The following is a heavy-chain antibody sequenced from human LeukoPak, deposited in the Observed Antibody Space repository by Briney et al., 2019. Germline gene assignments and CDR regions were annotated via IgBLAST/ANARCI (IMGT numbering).Heavy chain of an antibody. D-gene: IGHD3-22*01. CDR3: ARGGHYYDSSGPFDY. CDR1: VFTFSSYW. V-gene: IGHV3-74*01. CDR2: INSDGSST. Sequence: GGSLRLSCAASVFTFSSYWMHWVRQAPGKGLVWVSRINSDGSSTSYADSVKGRFTISRDNAKNTLYLQMNSLRAEDTAVYYCARGGHYYDSSGPFDYWGQGTLVTVSS. J-gene: IGHJ4*02.